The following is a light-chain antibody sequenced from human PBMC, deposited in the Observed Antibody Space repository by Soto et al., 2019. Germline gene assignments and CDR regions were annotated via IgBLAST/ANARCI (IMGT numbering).Light chain of an antibody. V-gene: IGLV2-14*03. Sequence: QSVLTQPASVSGSPGQSITISCTGTSSDVGGYNYVSWYQHHPGKVPQLLIYDVSNRPSGVSNRFSGSKSGNTASLTISGLQVEDEADYYCYSYTSSNTYVFGTGTKVT. CDR1: SSDVGGYNY. J-gene: IGLJ1*01. CDR2: DVS. CDR3: YSYTSSNTYV.